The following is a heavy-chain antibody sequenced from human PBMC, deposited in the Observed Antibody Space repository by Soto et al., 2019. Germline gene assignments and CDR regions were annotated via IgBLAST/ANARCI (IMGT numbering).Heavy chain of an antibody. Sequence: EVQLLESGGGLVQPGGSLRLSCAASGFTFSSYAMSWVRQAPGKGLEWVSAISGSGGSTYYADSVKGRFTISRDNSKKALYVPMDSLRAGDTAVYYCGKDRDIVVVPGAMVGSYWGQGTLVTVSS. CDR3: GKDRDIVVVPGAMVGSY. D-gene: IGHD2-2*01. J-gene: IGHJ4*02. CDR2: ISGSGGST. CDR1: GFTFSSYA. V-gene: IGHV3-23*01.